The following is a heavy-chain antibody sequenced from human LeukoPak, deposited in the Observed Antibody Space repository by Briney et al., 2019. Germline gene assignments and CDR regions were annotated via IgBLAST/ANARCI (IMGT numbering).Heavy chain of an antibody. J-gene: IGHJ4*02. CDR1: GGSISSYY. CDR2: IYYSGST. V-gene: IGHV4-59*01. Sequence: SETLSLTCTVSGGSISSYYWSWIRQPPGKGLEWIGYIYYSGSTNYNPSLKSRVTISVDTSKNQFSLKLSSVTAADTAVYYCARVKTQSLGTALGYFGYWGQGTLVTVSS. D-gene: IGHD6-13*01. CDR3: ARVKTQSLGTALGYFGY.